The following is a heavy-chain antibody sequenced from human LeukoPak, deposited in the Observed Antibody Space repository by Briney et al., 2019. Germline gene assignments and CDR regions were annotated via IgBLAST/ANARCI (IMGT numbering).Heavy chain of an antibody. V-gene: IGHV4-34*01. CDR2: INHSGST. D-gene: IGHD1-7*01. Sequence: PSETLSLTCAVYGGSFRNYYWSWIREPPGKGLGWIGEINHSGSTKYNPSLKRRVTISVDRSKNQFSLKLSSVTAADTAVYYCARDKPLTLGTTHYYYGMDVWGQGTTVTVSS. CDR1: GGSFRNYY. CDR3: ARDKPLTLGTTHYYYGMDV. J-gene: IGHJ6*02.